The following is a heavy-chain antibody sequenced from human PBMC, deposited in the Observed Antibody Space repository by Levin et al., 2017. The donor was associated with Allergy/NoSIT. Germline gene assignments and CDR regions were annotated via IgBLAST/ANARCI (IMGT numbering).Heavy chain of an antibody. Sequence: PGGSLRLSCAASGFTFRSYGMNWVRQAPGKGLEWVSSISDEGRSTYYADSVKGRFTISRDNSKNTLYLQMNSLRAEDTAVYYCAKRVLYSERSAYFDYWGQGTLVTVSS. V-gene: IGHV3-23*01. CDR2: ISDEGRST. CDR3: AKRVLYSERSAYFDY. CDR1: GFTFRSYG. J-gene: IGHJ4*02. D-gene: IGHD5-12*01.